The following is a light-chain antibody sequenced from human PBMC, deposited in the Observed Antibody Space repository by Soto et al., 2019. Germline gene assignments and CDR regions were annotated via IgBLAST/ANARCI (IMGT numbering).Light chain of an antibody. Sequence: DTQMTQSPSSLSASLGDRVTITCRASQNVISYVNWYQQKPGKAPNVLIYETSTLQDGVPSRFSGDGYGTDFTLSISSLHPEDFATYYCQQTFSLPRTFGQGTKVDI. CDR2: ETS. V-gene: IGKV1-39*01. CDR1: QNVISY. J-gene: IGKJ2*02. CDR3: QQTFSLPRT.